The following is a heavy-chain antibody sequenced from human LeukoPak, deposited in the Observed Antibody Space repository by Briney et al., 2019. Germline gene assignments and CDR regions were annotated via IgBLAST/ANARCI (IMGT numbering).Heavy chain of an antibody. V-gene: IGHV1-2*02. Sequence: ASVKVSCKASGYAFTASYIHWVRQAPGQGLEWMGWINPNNGDTNYAQKFQGRVTMTRDTSISTAYMELGRLRSDDTAVYYCARDPGGNSGDWFDPWGQGTLVTVSS. D-gene: IGHD4-23*01. CDR2: INPNNGDT. CDR3: ARDPGGNSGDWFDP. J-gene: IGHJ5*02. CDR1: GYAFTASY.